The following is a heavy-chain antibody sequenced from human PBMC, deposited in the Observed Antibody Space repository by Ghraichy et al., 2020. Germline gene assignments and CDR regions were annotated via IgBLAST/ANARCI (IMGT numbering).Heavy chain of an antibody. CDR2: INPSGGST. CDR3: ARAEKHYYGSLSGSRPPSTGLIDY. J-gene: IGHJ4*02. V-gene: IGHV1-46*01. Sequence: ASVKVSCKASGYTFTNYYMHWVRQAPGQGPEWMGIINPSGGSTNYAQKFQGRVTMTRDTSTSTVYMELSSLRSEDTAVYYCARAEKHYYGSLSGSRPPSTGLIDYWGQGTLVTVSS. D-gene: IGHD3-10*01. CDR1: GYTFTNYY.